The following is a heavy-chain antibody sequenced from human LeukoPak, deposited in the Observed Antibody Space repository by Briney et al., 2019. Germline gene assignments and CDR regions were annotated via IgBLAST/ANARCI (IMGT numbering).Heavy chain of an antibody. V-gene: IGHV3-33*01. D-gene: IGHD6-13*01. CDR3: ARDSSRYAFDY. Sequence: GGSLRLSCAASGFTFSSYGMHWVRQAPGKGLEWVAVIWYDGSNKYYADSVKGRFTISRDNSKNTLYLHMNSLRAEDTAVYYCARDSSRYAFDYWGQGTLVTVSS. J-gene: IGHJ4*02. CDR1: GFTFSSYG. CDR2: IWYDGSNK.